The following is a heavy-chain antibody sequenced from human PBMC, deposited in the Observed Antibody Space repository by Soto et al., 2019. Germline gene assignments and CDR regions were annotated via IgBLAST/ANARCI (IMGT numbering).Heavy chain of an antibody. J-gene: IGHJ4*02. V-gene: IGHV3-23*01. D-gene: IGHD6-19*01. CDR2: ISGGGGTT. CDR3: AKQAGYSSDPFDY. Sequence: GGSLRLSCAASGFTFSNYAMSWVRQAPGKGLEWVSIISGGGGTTYYADSVKGRFTISRDNSKNTVHLQINSLRVEDTAVYYCAKQAGYSSDPFDYWGQGTLVTVSS. CDR1: GFTFSNYA.